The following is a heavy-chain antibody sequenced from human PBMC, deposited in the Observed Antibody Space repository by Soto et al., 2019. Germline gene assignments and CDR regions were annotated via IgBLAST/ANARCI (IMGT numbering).Heavy chain of an antibody. J-gene: IGHJ4*02. Sequence: EVQLLESGGGLVQPGGSLRLSCAASGFTFSIYAMSWVRQAPGKGLEWVSSISGSGDGTYYGDSVKGRFTVSRDNSWNTLYLQMNSLGAEDTAVYYCTKGSWTSGYWGQGTLVTVSS. V-gene: IGHV3-23*01. CDR2: ISGSGDGT. D-gene: IGHD6-13*01. CDR3: TKGSWTSGY. CDR1: GFTFSIYA.